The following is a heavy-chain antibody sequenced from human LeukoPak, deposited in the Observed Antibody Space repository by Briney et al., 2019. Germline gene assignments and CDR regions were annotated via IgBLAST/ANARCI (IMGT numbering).Heavy chain of an antibody. J-gene: IGHJ3*02. D-gene: IGHD3-3*01. CDR1: AFSFSSYW. CDR3: ARDAFSRISIFGVVSDAFDI. Sequence: PGGSLRLSCALAAFSFSSYWMSWVRQAPGNGLEWVANIKQDVSEKEYVNHVKGRFTILRDNAKNSVYLQMNSLSGEDTAVYCCARDAFSRISIFGVVSDAFDIWGQGTMVTVSS. CDR2: IKQDVSEK. V-gene: IGHV3-7*01.